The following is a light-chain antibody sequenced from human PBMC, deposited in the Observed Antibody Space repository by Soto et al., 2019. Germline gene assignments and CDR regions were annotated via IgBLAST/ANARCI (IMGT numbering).Light chain of an antibody. Sequence: QAVVTQEPSLTVSPGGTVTLTCASSTGAVTSGNYANWFQQKPGQPPRALIYDTTNKHSWTPARFSGSLLGVKAALTLSGVQPEDEGDYYCLLASDGALVFGGGTKLTVL. CDR1: TGAVTSGNY. CDR2: DTT. CDR3: LLASDGALV. V-gene: IGLV7-43*01. J-gene: IGLJ3*02.